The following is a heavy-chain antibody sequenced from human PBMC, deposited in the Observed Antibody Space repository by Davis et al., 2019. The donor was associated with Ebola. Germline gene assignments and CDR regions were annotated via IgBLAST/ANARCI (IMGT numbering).Heavy chain of an antibody. CDR3: ARDAWAYCGGDCYAKENYYYYYGMDV. Sequence: PSETLSLTCAVYGASFSGYYWSWIRQPPGKGLEWIGEINHRGSTNYNPSLKSRVTISVDTSKNQFSLKLSSVTAADTAVYYCARDAWAYCGGDCYAKENYYYYYGMDVWGQGTTVTVSS. CDR1: GASFSGYY. CDR2: INHRGST. J-gene: IGHJ6*02. V-gene: IGHV4-34*01. D-gene: IGHD2-21*02.